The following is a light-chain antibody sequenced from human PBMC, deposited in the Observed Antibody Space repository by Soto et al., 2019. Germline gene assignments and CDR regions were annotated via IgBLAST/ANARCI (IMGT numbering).Light chain of an antibody. Sequence: EIVLTQSPATLSLSPGERATLSCRASQSVSSYLAWYQQKPGQAPRLLIYDASNRATVIPARFSGSGSGTDFTLTISSLEPEDFAVYYCQQRSNWPYLTFGGGNKVEIK. CDR2: DAS. CDR1: QSVSSY. V-gene: IGKV3-11*01. J-gene: IGKJ4*01. CDR3: QQRSNWPYLT.